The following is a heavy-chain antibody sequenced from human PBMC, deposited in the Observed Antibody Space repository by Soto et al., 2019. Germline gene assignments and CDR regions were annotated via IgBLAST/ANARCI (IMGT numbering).Heavy chain of an antibody. D-gene: IGHD1-26*01. CDR2: IDRSGTT. V-gene: IGHV4-38-2*01. Sequence: ETLSLTCVVSNFSISSGDYWGWIRQSAGKGLEWIASIDRSGTTSYNPTLKSRFTISVDPSKNQFSLMLTAVTAADTAVYYCARTHSGSYYSVFNYWGRGSLVTVSS. CDR3: ARTHSGSYYSVFNY. J-gene: IGHJ4*02. CDR1: NFSISSGDY.